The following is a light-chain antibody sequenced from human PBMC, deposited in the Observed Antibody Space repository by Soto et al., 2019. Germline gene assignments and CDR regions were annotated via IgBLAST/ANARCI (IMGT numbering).Light chain of an antibody. J-gene: IGKJ2*01. V-gene: IGKV3-15*01. CDR3: QQYNNWPRT. Sequence: EIVMTQSPATLSVSPGERATLSCRASQSVSSNLAWYQQKPGQAPRLLIYGASIRATGIPARFSGSGSGTEFTLTIRSLQSDEFAVYYCQQYNNWPRTFGPGTKLEIK. CDR2: GAS. CDR1: QSVSSN.